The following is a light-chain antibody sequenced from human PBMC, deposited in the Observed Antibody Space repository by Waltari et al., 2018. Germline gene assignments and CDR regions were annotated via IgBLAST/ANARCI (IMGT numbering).Light chain of an antibody. V-gene: IGLV1-44*01. Sequence: QSVLTQPPSASGTPGQRVTISCSGSFSTIGSNTVNWYQQLPGTAPKLLIYSHNQRPSGVPDRFSGSRSGTSASLAISGLQSEDEADYYCAAWDASLNGGVFGGGTKLTVL. CDR3: AAWDASLNGGV. CDR2: SHN. J-gene: IGLJ3*02. CDR1: FSTIGSNT.